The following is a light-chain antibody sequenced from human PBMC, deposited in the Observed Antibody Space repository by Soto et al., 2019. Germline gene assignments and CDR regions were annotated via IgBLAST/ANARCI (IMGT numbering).Light chain of an antibody. V-gene: IGKV1-27*01. CDR1: QDISNY. CDR2: AAS. Sequence: DIQMMQSPSSLSASVGDRVTITCRPSQDISNYLDWYQQKPGKVPKLLIYAASTLQSGVPSRFSGSGSGTDFTLTISSLQPEDVATYYCQTYDSAPFASGPGTKVDIK. J-gene: IGKJ3*01. CDR3: QTYDSAPFA.